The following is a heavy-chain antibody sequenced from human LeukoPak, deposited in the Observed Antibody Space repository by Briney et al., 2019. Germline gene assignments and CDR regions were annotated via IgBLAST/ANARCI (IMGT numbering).Heavy chain of an antibody. D-gene: IGHD2-2*02. CDR3: ARHNLGRTSTGCYNYAMDV. Sequence: SETLSLTCTVSGGSMNNYYWSWIRQPPGKGLEWIGYIYYTGTANYNPSLKGRLTISVDTSKSQFSLKLSSVTAADTAVYYCARHNLGRTSTGCYNYAMDVWGQGTTVTVSS. J-gene: IGHJ6*02. CDR2: IYYTGTA. V-gene: IGHV4-59*08. CDR1: GGSMNNYY.